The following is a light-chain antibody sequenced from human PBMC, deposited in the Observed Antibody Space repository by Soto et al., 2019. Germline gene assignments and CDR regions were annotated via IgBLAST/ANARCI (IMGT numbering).Light chain of an antibody. V-gene: IGKV1-5*01. J-gene: IGKJ1*01. CDR3: QEYNTYE. CDR2: DAS. CDR1: QSIASW. Sequence: DIQMTQSPSTLSASVGDRVTITCRASQSIASWLAWYQQKPGGAPELLIYDASTLKSGVPTRFSGSGSVTELTLTISDLQPDAFATYYCQEYNTYEFGQGTKVDLK.